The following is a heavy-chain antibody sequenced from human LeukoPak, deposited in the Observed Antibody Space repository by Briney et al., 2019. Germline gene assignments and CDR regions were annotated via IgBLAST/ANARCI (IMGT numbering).Heavy chain of an antibody. Sequence: SETLSLTCTVSGGSISSYYWSWIRQPPGKGLEWIGYIYYSGSTNYNPSLKSRVTISVDTSKNQFSLKLSSVTAADTAVYYCARECSSTSCFDPWGQGTLVTVSS. V-gene: IGHV4-59*12. D-gene: IGHD2-2*01. J-gene: IGHJ5*02. CDR1: GGSISSYY. CDR2: IYYSGST. CDR3: ARECSSTSCFDP.